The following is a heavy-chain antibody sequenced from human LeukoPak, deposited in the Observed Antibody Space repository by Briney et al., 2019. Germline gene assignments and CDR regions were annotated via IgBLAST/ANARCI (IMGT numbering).Heavy chain of an antibody. CDR2: ISSSGSTI. CDR3: ARGYYDSSGPVRG. CDR1: GLAFNSYG. J-gene: IGHJ4*02. V-gene: IGHV3-48*01. Sequence: PGGSLRLSCAASGLAFNSYGMSWVRQAPGKGLEWVSYISSSGSTIYYADSVKGRFTISRDNAKNSLYLQMNSLRAEDTAVYYCARGYYDSSGPVRGWGQGTQVTVSS. D-gene: IGHD3-22*01.